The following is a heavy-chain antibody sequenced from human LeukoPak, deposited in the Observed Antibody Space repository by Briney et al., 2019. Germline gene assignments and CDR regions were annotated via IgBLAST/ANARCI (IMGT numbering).Heavy chain of an antibody. D-gene: IGHD3-22*01. Sequence: SETLSLTCAVYGGSFSGYYWSWIRQPPGKGLEWIGEINHSGTTNYNPSLKSRVTISVDTSKNQFSLKLSSVTAADTAVYYCAYYDSSGYDYPVGWFDPWGQGTLVTVSS. V-gene: IGHV4-34*01. CDR2: INHSGTT. J-gene: IGHJ5*02. CDR1: GGSFSGYY. CDR3: AYYDSSGYDYPVGWFDP.